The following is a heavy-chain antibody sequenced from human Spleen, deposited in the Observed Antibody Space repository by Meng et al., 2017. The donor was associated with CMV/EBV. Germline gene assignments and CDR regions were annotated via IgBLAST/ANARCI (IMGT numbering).Heavy chain of an antibody. CDR3: ARDPYATGWAG. CDR1: VGSISISTW. V-gene: IGHV4-4*02. D-gene: IGHD6-19*01. CDR2: IYHSGGT. J-gene: IGHJ4*02. Sequence: QMQPQESGPGLLKPSGTLSLSCAVSVGSISISTWWSWVRQPPGKGLEWIGEIYHSGGTNYNPSLRGRVTISLDKSKNQFSPTLRSVTAADTAVYYCARDPYATGWAGWGQGTLVTVSS.